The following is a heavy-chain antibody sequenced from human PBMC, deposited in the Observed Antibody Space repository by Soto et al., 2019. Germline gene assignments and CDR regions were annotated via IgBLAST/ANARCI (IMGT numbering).Heavy chain of an antibody. CDR1: GFTFSSYA. J-gene: IGHJ5*02. CDR2: ISSNGGST. CDR3: ARVRSSSWSNWFDP. Sequence: PGGSLRLSCAASGFTFSSYAMHWVRQAPGKGLEYVSAISSNGGSTYYANSVKGRFTISRDNSKNTLYLQMGSLRAEDMAVYYCARVRSSSWSNWFDPWGQGTLVTVSS. D-gene: IGHD6-13*01. V-gene: IGHV3-64*01.